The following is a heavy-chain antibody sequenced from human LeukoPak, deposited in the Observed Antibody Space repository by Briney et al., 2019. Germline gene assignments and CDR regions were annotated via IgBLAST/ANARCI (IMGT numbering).Heavy chain of an antibody. Sequence: SETLSLTCTVSGGSISSYYWSWIRQPAGKGLEWIGRIYTSGSTNYNPSLKSRVTMSVDTSKNQFSLKLSSVTAADTAVYYCARDQGPDWNYEGWFDYWGQGTLVTVSS. D-gene: IGHD1-7*01. CDR3: ARDQGPDWNYEGWFDY. V-gene: IGHV4-4*07. CDR1: GGSISSYY. CDR2: IYTSGST. J-gene: IGHJ4*02.